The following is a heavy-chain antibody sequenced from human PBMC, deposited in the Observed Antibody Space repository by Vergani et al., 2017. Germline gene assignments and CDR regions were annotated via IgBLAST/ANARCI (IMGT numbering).Heavy chain of an antibody. CDR1: GFTFDDYG. CDR2: INWNGGST. CDR3: ARAYSSGWYGPWRGAYYYYYYMDV. V-gene: IGHV3-20*04. Sequence: EVQLVESGGGLVKPGGSLRLSCAASGFTFDDYGMSWVRQAPGKGLEWVSGINWNGGSTGYADSGKGRFTISRDNAKNSLYLQMNSLRAEDTALYYCARAYSSGWYGPWRGAYYYYYYMDVWGKGTTVTVSS. D-gene: IGHD6-19*01. J-gene: IGHJ6*03.